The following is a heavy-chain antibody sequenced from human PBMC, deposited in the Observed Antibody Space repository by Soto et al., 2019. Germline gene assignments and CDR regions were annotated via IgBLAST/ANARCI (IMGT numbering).Heavy chain of an antibody. CDR3: ARDPYGGNYYYYGMDV. V-gene: IGHV4-4*07. D-gene: IGHD3-10*01. J-gene: IGHJ6*02. CDR2: VYTSGST. Sequence: SETLSLTCTVSGGSISSYYWSWIRQPAGKGLEWIGRVYTSGSTNYNPSLKSRVTMSVDTSKNQFSLKLSSVTAADTAVYYCARDPYGGNYYYYGMDVWGQGTTVTVSS. CDR1: GGSISSYY.